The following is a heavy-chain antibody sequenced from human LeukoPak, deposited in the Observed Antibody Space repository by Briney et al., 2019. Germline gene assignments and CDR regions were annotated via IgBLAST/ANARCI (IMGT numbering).Heavy chain of an antibody. CDR1: GYTFTSYA. Sequence: ASVKVSCKASGYTFTSYAMHWVRQAPGQRLEWMGWINAGNGNTKYSQEFQGRVTITRDTSASTAYMELSSLRSEDMAVYYCARGFFSGYDSSGYYYDAYFDIWGQGTMVTVSS. D-gene: IGHD3-22*01. J-gene: IGHJ3*02. V-gene: IGHV1-3*03. CDR2: INAGNGNT. CDR3: ARGFFSGYDSSGYYYDAYFDI.